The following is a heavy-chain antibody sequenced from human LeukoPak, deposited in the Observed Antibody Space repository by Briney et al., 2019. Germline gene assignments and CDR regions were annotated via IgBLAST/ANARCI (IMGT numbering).Heavy chain of an antibody. D-gene: IGHD6-6*01. J-gene: IGHJ4*02. V-gene: IGHV3-48*01. CDR3: ATTGSLDC. CDR2: ISTGSSTI. CDR1: GFIFSIYN. Sequence: GGSLRLSCAASGFIFSIYNMSWVRQTPGKGLEWVSFISTGSSTIYYADSVKGRFIISRDNAKNSLYLQMNSLGADDTAVYYCATTGSLDCWGQGTLVTVSS.